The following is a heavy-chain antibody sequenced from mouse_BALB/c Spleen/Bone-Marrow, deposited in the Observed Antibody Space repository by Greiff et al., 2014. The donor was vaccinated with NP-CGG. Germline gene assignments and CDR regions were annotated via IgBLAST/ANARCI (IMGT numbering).Heavy chain of an antibody. D-gene: IGHD1-2*01. CDR1: GITVGSYT. V-gene: IGHV5-6-5*01. Sequence: DVMLVESGGGLVKPGESLKFSCAASGITVGSYTMSWVRQTPEKRLEWVASITGGGTTYYPDSVKGRFTISRDNARNILYLQVSSLRSEDTAIYYCARHYGYVDAMDYWGQGTSVTVSS. CDR2: ITGGGTT. J-gene: IGHJ4*01. CDR3: ARHYGYVDAMDY.